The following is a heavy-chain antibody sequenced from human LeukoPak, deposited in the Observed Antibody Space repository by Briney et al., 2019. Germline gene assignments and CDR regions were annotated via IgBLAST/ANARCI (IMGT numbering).Heavy chain of an antibody. D-gene: IGHD2-15*01. CDR2: IYCSGST. V-gene: IGHV4-59*01. CDR3: ARDRGPLYYFDY. Sequence: SETLSLTCTVSGGSISSYYWSWIRQPPGKGLEWIGYIYCSGSTNYNPSLRSRVTKSVDRAKTQVSLKLSSVTAADTAVYYCARDRGPLYYFDYWGQGTLVTVSS. CDR1: GGSISSYY. J-gene: IGHJ4*02.